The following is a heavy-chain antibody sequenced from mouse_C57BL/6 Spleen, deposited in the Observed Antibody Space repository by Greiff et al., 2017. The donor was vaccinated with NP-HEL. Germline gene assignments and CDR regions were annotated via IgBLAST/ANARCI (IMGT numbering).Heavy chain of an antibody. V-gene: IGHV1-74*01. D-gene: IGHD1-1*01. J-gene: IGHJ1*03. CDR3: AIRGYYGSSYWYFDV. CDR1: GYTFTSYW. Sequence: QVQLQQPGAELVKPGASVKVSCKASGYTFTSYWMHWVKQRPGQGLEWIGRIHPSDSDTNYNQKFKGKATLTVDKSSSTAYMQLSSLTSDDSAVYYCAIRGYYGSSYWYFDVWGTGTTVTVSS. CDR2: IHPSDSDT.